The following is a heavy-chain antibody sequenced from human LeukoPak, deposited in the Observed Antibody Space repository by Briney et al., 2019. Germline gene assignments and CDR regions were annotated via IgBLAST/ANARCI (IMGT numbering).Heavy chain of an antibody. D-gene: IGHD3-10*01. V-gene: IGHV4-34*01. CDR2: INHSGST. J-gene: IGHJ4*02. Sequence: KSSETLSLTCAVNGGSFSGYSWSWIRQPPGKGLEWIGEINHSGSTKYNPSLKSRVTISVDTSKKQLSLELSSMTAADTAVYYCARDRMVAPYYFDYWGQGTLVTVSS. CDR3: ARDRMVAPYYFDY. CDR1: GGSFSGYS.